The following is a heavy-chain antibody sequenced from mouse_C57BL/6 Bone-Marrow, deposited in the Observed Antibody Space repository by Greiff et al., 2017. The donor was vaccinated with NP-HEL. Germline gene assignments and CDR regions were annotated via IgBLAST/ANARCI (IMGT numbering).Heavy chain of an antibody. V-gene: IGHV1-66*01. CDR3: ARESLYYYGSWYFDV. J-gene: IGHJ1*03. CDR1: GYSFTSYY. Sequence: QVQLQQSGPELVKPGASVKISCKASGYSFTSYYIHWVKQRPGQGLEWIGWIYPGSGNTKYNEKFKGKATLTADTSSSTAYMQLSSLTSEDSAVYYCARESLYYYGSWYFDVWGTGTTVTVSS. CDR2: IYPGSGNT. D-gene: IGHD1-1*01.